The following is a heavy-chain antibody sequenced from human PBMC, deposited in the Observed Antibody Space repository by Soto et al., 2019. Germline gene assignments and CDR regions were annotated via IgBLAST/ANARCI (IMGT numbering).Heavy chain of an antibody. V-gene: IGHV3-33*01. D-gene: IGHD6-19*01. J-gene: IGHJ4*02. Sequence: QVQLVESGGGVVQPGRSLRLSCAASGFTFSSYDMHWVRQAPGKGLEWVAIIWYDGSNKYYADSVKGRFTISRDNSKNTLYLEVNILRADDTAVYYCARSFRQWLVDSWGQGALVTVSS. CDR1: GFTFSSYD. CDR2: IWYDGSNK. CDR3: ARSFRQWLVDS.